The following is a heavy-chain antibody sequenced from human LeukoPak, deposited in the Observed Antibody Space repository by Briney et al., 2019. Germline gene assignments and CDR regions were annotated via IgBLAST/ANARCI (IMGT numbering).Heavy chain of an antibody. CDR3: ARSLDYYDSSGYYSQDFDY. Sequence: SASGPALVNPTQTLTLTCTFSGFSLSTSGMCVSWIRQPPGKALEWLARIDWDDDKYYSTSLKTRLTISKDTSKNQVVLTMTNMDPVDTATYYCARSLDYYDSSGYYSQDFDYWGQGTLVTVSS. J-gene: IGHJ4*02. V-gene: IGHV2-70*11. CDR1: GFSLSTSGMC. D-gene: IGHD3-22*01. CDR2: IDWDDDK.